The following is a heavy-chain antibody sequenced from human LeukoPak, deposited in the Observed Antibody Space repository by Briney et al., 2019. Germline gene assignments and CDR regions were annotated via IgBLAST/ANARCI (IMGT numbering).Heavy chain of an antibody. CDR1: GYTFTSYD. CDR2: MNPKSGNT. CDR3: ARGRDFGVDYYYMDV. D-gene: IGHD3-3*01. Sequence: ASVKVSCKASGYTFTSYDINWVRQATGQGLEWMGWMNPKSGNTGYAQKFQGRVTMTRNTSISTAYMELSSLRSEDTAIYYSARGRDFGVDYYYMDVWGKGTTVTVSS. V-gene: IGHV1-8*01. J-gene: IGHJ6*03.